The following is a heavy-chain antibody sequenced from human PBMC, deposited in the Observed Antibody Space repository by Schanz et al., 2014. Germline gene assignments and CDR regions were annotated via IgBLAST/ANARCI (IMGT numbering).Heavy chain of an antibody. J-gene: IGHJ4*01. CDR3: AREQIMAAAGLVDY. CDR1: GFTFSSYA. V-gene: IGHV3-30-3*01. CDR2: ISYDGSNK. D-gene: IGHD6-13*01. Sequence: VQLVESGGGLVKPGGSLRLSCAASGFTFSSYAMHWVRQAPGKGLEWVAVISYDGSNKYYADSVKGRFTISRDNSKNTLYLQMNTLRAEDTAVYYCAREQIMAAAGLVDYWGHGTLVTVSS.